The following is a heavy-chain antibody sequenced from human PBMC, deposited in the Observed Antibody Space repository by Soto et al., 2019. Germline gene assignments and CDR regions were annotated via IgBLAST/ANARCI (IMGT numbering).Heavy chain of an antibody. CDR3: AREYSSSWPHYYYYGMDV. CDR1: GFTFSSYS. Sequence: EVQLLESGGGLVKPGGSLRLSCAASGFTFSSYSMNWVRQAPGKGLEWVSSISSSSSYIYYADSVKGRFTISRDNAKNSLYLQMNSLRAEDTAVYYCAREYSSSWPHYYYYGMDVWGQGTTVTVSS. V-gene: IGHV3-21*01. J-gene: IGHJ6*02. CDR2: ISSSSSYI. D-gene: IGHD6-13*01.